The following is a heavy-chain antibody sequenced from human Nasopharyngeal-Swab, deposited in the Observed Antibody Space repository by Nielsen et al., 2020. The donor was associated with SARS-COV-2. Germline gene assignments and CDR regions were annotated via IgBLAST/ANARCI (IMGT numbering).Heavy chain of an antibody. Sequence: WIRQPPGKGLEWVANIKQDGSEKYYVDSVKGRFTISRDNAKNSLYLQMNSLRAEDTAVYYCARDLGSGTVSDYWGQGTLVTV. J-gene: IGHJ4*02. V-gene: IGHV3-7*01. CDR2: IKQDGSEK. CDR3: ARDLGSGTVSDY. D-gene: IGHD4-17*01.